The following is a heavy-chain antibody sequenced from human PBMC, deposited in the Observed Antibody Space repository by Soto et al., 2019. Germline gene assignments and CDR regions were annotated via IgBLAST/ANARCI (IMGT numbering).Heavy chain of an antibody. D-gene: IGHD3-22*01. CDR3: ARAGQYYDASGYAN. CDR2: ISAYNGNT. J-gene: IGHJ4*02. V-gene: IGHV1-18*01. Sequence: QVKLVQSGTEVKKPGASIKVSCKASGYSFATSGMSWVRQAPGQGLEWMGWISAYNGNTNYDQNLQDRVTMTTDTSTNTAYLEVRNLRSDDTAVCYCARAGQYYDASGYANWGQGTLVTVSS. CDR1: GYSFATSG.